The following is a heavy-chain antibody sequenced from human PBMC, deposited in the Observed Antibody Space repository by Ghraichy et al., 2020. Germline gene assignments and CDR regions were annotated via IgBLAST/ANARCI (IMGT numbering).Heavy chain of an antibody. D-gene: IGHD1-26*01. Sequence: TLSLTCSVSGGSIRSEGFFWSWIRQHPGKGLEWIAYMYYSGKTHYNPSLESRVTISVDTSKNQFSLRLSSVTAADTAVYYCARDKGGRYYFDSWGQGTLVTVSS. CDR1: GGSIRSEGFF. CDR2: MYYSGKT. V-gene: IGHV4-31*03. J-gene: IGHJ4*02. CDR3: ARDKGGRYYFDS.